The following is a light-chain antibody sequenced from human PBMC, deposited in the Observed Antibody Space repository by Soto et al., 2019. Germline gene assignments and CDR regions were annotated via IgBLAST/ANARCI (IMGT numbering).Light chain of an antibody. CDR3: GADHGSGSSFV. CDR1: RFYSDYK. Sequence: QSVLTQPPSASASLGASVTLTCTLGRFYSDYKVDWYQQRPGKGPRFVMRVGTGGIVGSKGDGIPERFSVLGSGLNRYLTIKNIQDEDESDYHCGADHGSGSSFVFGGRTKLTVL. CDR2: VGTGGIVG. V-gene: IGLV9-49*01. J-gene: IGLJ2*01.